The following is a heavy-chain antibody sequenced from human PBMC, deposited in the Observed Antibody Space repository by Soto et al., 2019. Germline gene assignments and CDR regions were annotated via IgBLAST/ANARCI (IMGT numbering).Heavy chain of an antibody. V-gene: IGHV3-30-3*01. CDR2: ISYDGSNK. J-gene: IGHJ3*02. CDR3: ARVPGGNAFDI. CDR1: GFTFSSYA. D-gene: IGHD3-16*01. Sequence: QVQLVESGGGVVQPGRSLRLSCAASGFTFSSYAMHWVRQAPGKGLEWVAVISYDGSNKYYADSVKGRFTISRDNSKNKLDLQMNSLRAEDTAVYYCARVPGGNAFDIWGQGTMVTVSS.